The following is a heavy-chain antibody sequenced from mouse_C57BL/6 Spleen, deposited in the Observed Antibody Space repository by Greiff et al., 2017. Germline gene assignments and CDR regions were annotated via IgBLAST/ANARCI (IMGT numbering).Heavy chain of an antibody. J-gene: IGHJ4*01. CDR3: ARGDGRGYYYAMDY. Sequence: QVQLKESGAELVKPGASVKISCKASGYAFSSYWMNWVKQRPGKGLEWIGQIYPGDGDTNYNGKFKGKATLTADKSSSTAYMQLSSLTSEDSAVYFCARGDGRGYYYAMDYWGQGTSVTVSS. CDR2: IYPGDGDT. V-gene: IGHV1-80*01. D-gene: IGHD1-1*01. CDR1: GYAFSSYW.